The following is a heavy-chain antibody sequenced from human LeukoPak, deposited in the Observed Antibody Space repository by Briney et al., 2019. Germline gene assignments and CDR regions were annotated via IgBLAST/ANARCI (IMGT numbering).Heavy chain of an antibody. V-gene: IGHV1-2*02. CDR3: ARGLTVGPTTGAFDI. Sequence: ASVTVSRKSSGYTFTGYYIHWVRQAPGQGLEGMGWLNPNSSSANYAQNFQGRVTMTRDTSISTAYMDLSRLISDDTAVYYCARGLTVGPTTGAFDIWGQGTMVTVFS. J-gene: IGHJ3*02. D-gene: IGHD1-26*01. CDR1: GYTFTGYY. CDR2: LNPNSSSA.